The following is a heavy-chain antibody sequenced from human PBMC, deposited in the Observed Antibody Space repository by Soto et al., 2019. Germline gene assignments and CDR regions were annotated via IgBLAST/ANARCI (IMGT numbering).Heavy chain of an antibody. Sequence: PGGSLRLSCAASGFTFSSYGMHWVRQAPGKGLEWVAVISYDGGNKYYADSVKGRFTISRDNSKNTLYLQMNSLRAEDTAVYYCAKDKGGPMIVVAEYYFDYWGQGTLVTVSS. CDR2: ISYDGGNK. CDR1: GFTFSSYG. V-gene: IGHV3-30*18. D-gene: IGHD3-22*01. CDR3: AKDKGGPMIVVAEYYFDY. J-gene: IGHJ4*02.